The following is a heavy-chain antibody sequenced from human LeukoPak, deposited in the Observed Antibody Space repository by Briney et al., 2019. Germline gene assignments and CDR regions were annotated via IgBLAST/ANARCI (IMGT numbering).Heavy chain of an antibody. CDR1: GYSITSVY. Sequence: PSEALSLTCTVSGYSITSVYWSWIRQPPRKGLEVIGYTYTSGDTNYNPSLRSRVTMSLDASKNEVSLKMSSVTAADTAVYYCARTARVFDYWGQGILVTVSS. J-gene: IGHJ4*02. CDR2: TYTSGDT. CDR3: ARTARVFDY. V-gene: IGHV4-4*09.